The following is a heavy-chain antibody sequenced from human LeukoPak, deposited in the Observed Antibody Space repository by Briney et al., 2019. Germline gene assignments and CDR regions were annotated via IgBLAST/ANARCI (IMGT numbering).Heavy chain of an antibody. V-gene: IGHV3-21*01. CDR1: GFTFSSYS. CDR3: ARDQIRYSSGWYTGY. Sequence: GGSLRLSCAASGFTFSSYSMNWVRQAPGKGLEWVSSISSSSSYIYYADSVKGRFTISRDNAKNSLYLQMNSLRAEDTAVYYCARDQIRYSSGWYTGYWGQGTLVTVSS. CDR2: ISSSSSYI. J-gene: IGHJ4*02. D-gene: IGHD6-19*01.